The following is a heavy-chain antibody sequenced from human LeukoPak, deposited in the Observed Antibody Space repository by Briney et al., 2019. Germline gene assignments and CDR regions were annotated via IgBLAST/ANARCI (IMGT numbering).Heavy chain of an antibody. D-gene: IGHD2-8*02. CDR2: IYYSGTT. J-gene: IGHJ6*02. CDR3: ARAVHPQRVPVKDAYGLDV. V-gene: IGHV4-39*07. CDR1: GASISTIISY. Sequence: SETLSLTCTVSGASISTIISYWGWIRQTPGKGLEWIGSIYYSGTTYYNPSLESRVTISIDTSKNQFSVKLTSVTAADTAVYYCARAVHPQRVPVKDAYGLDVWGQGTTVTVSS.